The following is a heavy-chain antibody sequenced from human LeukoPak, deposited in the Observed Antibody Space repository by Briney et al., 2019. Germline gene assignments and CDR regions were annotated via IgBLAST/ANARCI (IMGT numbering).Heavy chain of an antibody. D-gene: IGHD3-10*01. CDR1: GFTFSDYW. Sequence: GGSLRLSCAASGFTFSDYWISWVRQAPGKGLEWVANIKQDGSQKSYVNSVKRRFTISRDNAEMSVYLQMNSLRAEDTAVYFCVREDGGGFGSWGRGTLVSVSS. J-gene: IGHJ5*01. CDR2: IKQDGSQK. CDR3: VREDGGGFGS. V-gene: IGHV3-7*01.